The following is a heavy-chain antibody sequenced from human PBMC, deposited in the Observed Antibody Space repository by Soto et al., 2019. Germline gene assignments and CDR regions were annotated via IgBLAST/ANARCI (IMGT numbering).Heavy chain of an antibody. CDR1: GFTFSSYA. Sequence: GGSLRLSCAASGFTFSSYAMHWVRQAPGKGLEWVSFVSANADGTFYADSVKGRFSISRDNSKNTLYLQMNNLRAEDTAIYYCSKGRLSFDFWGQGTLVTVPS. V-gene: IGHV3-23*01. J-gene: IGHJ4*02. CDR2: VSANADGT. CDR3: SKGRLSFDF.